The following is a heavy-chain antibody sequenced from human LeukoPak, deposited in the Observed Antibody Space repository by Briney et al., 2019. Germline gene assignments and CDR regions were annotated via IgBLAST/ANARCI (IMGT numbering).Heavy chain of an antibody. CDR2: IHYSGYT. J-gene: IGHJ4*02. Sequence: PSETLSLTCTVSGGSISSYCWSWIRQPPGTGLEWIGSIHYSGYTNYNPSLKSRVTISVDTSKNQFSLDLSSVTAADTAVYYCARGRWLQLPDHWGQGILVSVSS. V-gene: IGHV4-59*01. CDR3: ARGRWLQLPDH. D-gene: IGHD5-24*01. CDR1: GGSISSYC.